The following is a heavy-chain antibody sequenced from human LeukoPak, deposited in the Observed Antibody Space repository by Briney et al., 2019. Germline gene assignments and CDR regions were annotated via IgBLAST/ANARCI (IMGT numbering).Heavy chain of an antibody. CDR1: GFTFSSYG. CDR3: AKDPTTYYYYYMDV. D-gene: IGHD1-1*01. V-gene: IGHV3-30*02. J-gene: IGHJ6*03. Sequence: GGSLRLSCAASGFTFSSYGMHWVRQAPGKGLGWVAFIRYDGSNKYYADSVKGRFTISRDNSENTLYLQMNSLRAEDTAVYYCAKDPTTYYYYYMDVWGKGTTVTVSS. CDR2: IRYDGSNK.